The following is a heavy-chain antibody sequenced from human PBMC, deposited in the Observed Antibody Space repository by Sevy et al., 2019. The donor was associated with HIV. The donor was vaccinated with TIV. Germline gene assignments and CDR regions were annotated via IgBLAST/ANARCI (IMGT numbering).Heavy chain of an antibody. Sequence: SETLSLTCNVSGDSISSGNYWWSWIRQPAGKGLEWIGRIFTSGRTMYNPSLKSRVTMSVDTSKNQFSLKLSSVTAADTAVYYCAGDWIRRDYYYGMDVWGQGTTVTVSS. J-gene: IGHJ6*02. D-gene: IGHD2-2*03. V-gene: IGHV4-61*02. CDR3: AGDWIRRDYYYGMDV. CDR2: IFTSGRT. CDR1: GDSISSGNYW.